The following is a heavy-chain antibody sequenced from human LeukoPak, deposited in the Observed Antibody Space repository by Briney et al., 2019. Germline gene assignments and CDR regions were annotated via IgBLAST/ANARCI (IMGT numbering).Heavy chain of an antibody. CDR1: GFTFSSNG. CDR3: AKIGMLSSGYYSLDY. D-gene: IGHD3-22*01. Sequence: GGTLRLSCAASGFTFSSNGMSWVRQAPGKGLEWVSAISGSGGSTYYADSVKGRFTISRDNSKNTLYLQMNSLRAEDTAVYYCAKIGMLSSGYYSLDYWGQGTLVTVSS. V-gene: IGHV3-23*01. CDR2: ISGSGGST. J-gene: IGHJ4*02.